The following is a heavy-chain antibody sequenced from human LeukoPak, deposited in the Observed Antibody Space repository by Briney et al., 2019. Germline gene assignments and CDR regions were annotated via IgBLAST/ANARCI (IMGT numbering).Heavy chain of an antibody. D-gene: IGHD1-26*01. CDR2: ISHGEST. J-gene: IGHJ4*02. Sequence: PSETLSLTCAVSGGSFSGYYWSWIRQPPGKGLEWIGEISHGESTNYNPSPKSRATISLDTSKNQFNLKPTSVTAADTALYYCSRGHIPSGLYLFYDSWGQGTLVTVSS. CDR3: SRGHIPSGLYLFYDS. CDR1: GGSFSGYY. V-gene: IGHV4-34*01.